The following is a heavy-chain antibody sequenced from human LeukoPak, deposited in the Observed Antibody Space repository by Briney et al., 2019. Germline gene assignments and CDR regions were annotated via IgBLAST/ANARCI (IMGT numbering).Heavy chain of an antibody. CDR2: ISSSGSTI. CDR3: ARDSTAFAKCDEGVCPLEIFDV. D-gene: IGHD2-21*01. V-gene: IGHV3-48*03. Sequence: GGSLRLSCAASGFTFSSYEMNWVRQAPGKGLEWVSYISSSGSTIYYADSVKGRFTISRDNAKNSLYLQMNSLRAEDTAVYYCARDSTAFAKCDEGVCPLEIFDVWGQGTMVTVSS. CDR1: GFTFSSYE. J-gene: IGHJ3*01.